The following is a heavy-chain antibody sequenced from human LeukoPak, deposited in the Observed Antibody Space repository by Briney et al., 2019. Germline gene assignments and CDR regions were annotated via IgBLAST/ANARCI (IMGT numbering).Heavy chain of an antibody. CDR3: ADGIAAAGT. J-gene: IGHJ5*02. D-gene: IGHD6-13*01. CDR2: IYAGGTT. Sequence: GGSLRLSCAASGFTVSTNYMSWVRQAPGRGLEWVSVIYAGGTTYYADSVRGRFTISRDNAENSLYLQMNSLRAEDTAVYYCADGIAAAGTWGQGTLVTVSS. V-gene: IGHV3-66*02. CDR1: GFTVSTNY.